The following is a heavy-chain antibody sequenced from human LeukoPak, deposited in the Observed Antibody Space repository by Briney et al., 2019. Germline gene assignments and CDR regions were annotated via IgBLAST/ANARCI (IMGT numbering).Heavy chain of an antibody. Sequence: SETLSLTCAVYGGSFSGCYWSWIRQPPGKGLEWIGEINHSGSTNYNPSLKSRVTISVDTSKNQFSLKLSSVTAADTAVYYCARVGEYEFDYWGQGTLVTVSS. CDR2: INHSGST. J-gene: IGHJ4*02. CDR1: GGSFSGCY. CDR3: ARVGEYEFDY. V-gene: IGHV4-34*01. D-gene: IGHD3-16*01.